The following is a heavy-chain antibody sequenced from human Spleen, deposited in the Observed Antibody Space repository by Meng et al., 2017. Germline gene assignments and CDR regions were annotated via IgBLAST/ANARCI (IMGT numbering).Heavy chain of an antibody. D-gene: IGHD2-15*01. Sequence: QVHLLQSGPEVTKPGPSVRVSCKASGYTFGSYGICWVRQAPGQGLEWMGWFVNYVDTYPAPKFQGRVTMTTDTHTNTAFMELRSLTSDDTAVYYCASGTPGRSYCDYWGQGTLVTVSS. CDR1: GYTFGSYG. J-gene: IGHJ4*02. CDR3: ASGTPGRSYCDY. CDR2: FVNYVDT. V-gene: IGHV1-18*01.